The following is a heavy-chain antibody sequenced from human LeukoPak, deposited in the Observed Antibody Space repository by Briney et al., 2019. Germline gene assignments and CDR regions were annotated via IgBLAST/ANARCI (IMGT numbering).Heavy chain of an antibody. CDR3: ARVGRAMVRRLAYSEY. CDR1: GYSISSGYY. D-gene: IGHD3-10*01. Sequence: PSETLSLACDVSGYSISSGYYWGWMRQSPGKGLEWIGSIYNSGITYYNSSLKSRVTISVDTSKNHFSLRLTSVTAADTALYYCARVGRAMVRRLAYSEYWGQGTLVTVSS. V-gene: IGHV4-38-2*01. J-gene: IGHJ4*02. CDR2: IYNSGIT.